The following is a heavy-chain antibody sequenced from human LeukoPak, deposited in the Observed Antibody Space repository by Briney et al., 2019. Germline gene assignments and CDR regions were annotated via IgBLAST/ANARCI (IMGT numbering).Heavy chain of an antibody. CDR3: AKAPVTGRDY. CDR1: GFTFANYA. J-gene: IGHJ4*02. V-gene: IGHV3-23*01. D-gene: IGHD2-21*02. CDR2: ISDNGVST. Sequence: PGGSLRLSCAASGFTFANYAMSWVRQAPGKGLEWVSTISDNGVSTYYADSVKGRFTISRDNSKNTLYVQMNSLRAEDTAIYYCAKAPVTGRDYWGQGTLVTVSS.